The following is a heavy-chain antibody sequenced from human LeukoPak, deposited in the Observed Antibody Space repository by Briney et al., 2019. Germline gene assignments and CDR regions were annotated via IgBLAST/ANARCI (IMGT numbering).Heavy chain of an antibody. V-gene: IGHV3-33*06. D-gene: IGHD2-21*02. Sequence: GRSLRLSCAASGFTFSSYGMHWVRQAPGKGLEWGAAIWYDGSNKYYADSLKGRFTISRDNSKNTLYLQMNSLRAEDTAVYYCAKDRCGGDCYSFDYWGQGTLVTVSS. CDR1: GFTFSSYG. CDR3: AKDRCGGDCYSFDY. J-gene: IGHJ4*02. CDR2: IWYDGSNK.